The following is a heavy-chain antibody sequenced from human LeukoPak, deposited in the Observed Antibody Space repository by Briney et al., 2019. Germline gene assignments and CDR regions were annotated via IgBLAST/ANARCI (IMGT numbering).Heavy chain of an antibody. V-gene: IGHV3-49*04. CDR2: IRSKTYDGTT. Sequence: GGSLRLSCTTSGFSFGDYGMSWVRQAPGKGLEWVGFIRSKTYDGTTEYAASVKGRFTISRDNAKNSLYLQMNSLRAEDTAVYYGAKDRCRNGVGCYYIYLDVWAKGPRSPSPQ. D-gene: IGHD2-15*01. CDR3: AKDRCRNGVGCYYIYLDV. J-gene: IGHJ6*04. CDR1: GFSFGDYG.